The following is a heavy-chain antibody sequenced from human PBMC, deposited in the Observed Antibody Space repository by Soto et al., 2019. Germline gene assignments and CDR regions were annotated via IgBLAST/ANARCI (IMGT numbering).Heavy chain of an antibody. V-gene: IGHV1-18*04. D-gene: IGHD3-22*01. J-gene: IGHJ6*04. CDR3: AADPYYYDSSGVYYYYGIDA. Sequence: ASVKVSCKASRYTFTSYGISCVRQAPGEGLEWMGWISAYNGNTNYAQKFQERATITRDMSTSTAYMEPSRLRSEDTAVYYCAADPYYYDSSGVYYYYGIDAWGEGKTVTVSP. CDR1: RYTFTSYG. CDR2: ISAYNGNT.